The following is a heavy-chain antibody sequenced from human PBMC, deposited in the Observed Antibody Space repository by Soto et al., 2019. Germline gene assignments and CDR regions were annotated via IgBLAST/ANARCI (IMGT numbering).Heavy chain of an antibody. Sequence: SVKVSCKASGATFSGSASSWVRQAPGQGLEWMGGITPTLGTTNYAQHLQGRVTITADEYTATSFMELTSLTSADTTIYYCARGVTSGATIDGFAYWGQGTLVTVSS. J-gene: IGHJ4*02. CDR2: ITPTLGTT. CDR1: GATFSGSA. V-gene: IGHV1-69*13. CDR3: ARGVTSGATIDGFAY. D-gene: IGHD1-1*01.